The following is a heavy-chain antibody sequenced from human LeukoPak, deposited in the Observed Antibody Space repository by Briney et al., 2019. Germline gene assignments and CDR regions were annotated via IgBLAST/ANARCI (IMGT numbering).Heavy chain of an antibody. CDR1: GGTFSSYA. D-gene: IGHD2-2*01. CDR2: IIPILGIA. Sequence: SVKVSCKASGGTFSSYAISWVRQAPGQGLEWMGRIIPILGIANYAQKFQGRVTVTADKSTSTAYMELSSLRSEDTAVYYCARAGGYCSSTSCYVNDYWGQGTLVTVSS. J-gene: IGHJ4*02. CDR3: ARAGGYCSSTSCYVNDY. V-gene: IGHV1-69*04.